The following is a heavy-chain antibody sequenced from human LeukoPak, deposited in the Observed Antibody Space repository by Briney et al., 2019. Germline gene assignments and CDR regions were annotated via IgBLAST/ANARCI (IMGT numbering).Heavy chain of an antibody. CDR3: ARLLYDYGVDY. J-gene: IGHJ4*02. CDR2: IYYTGST. D-gene: IGHD4-17*01. Sequence: SETLSLTCTVSVGSISSYYWTWIRQPPGRGLEWIGYIYYTGSTNYNSSLKSRVTMSVDTSKNQFSLTLSSVTAADTAVYYCARLLYDYGVDYWGQGTLVTVSS. V-gene: IGHV4-59*01. CDR1: VGSISSYY.